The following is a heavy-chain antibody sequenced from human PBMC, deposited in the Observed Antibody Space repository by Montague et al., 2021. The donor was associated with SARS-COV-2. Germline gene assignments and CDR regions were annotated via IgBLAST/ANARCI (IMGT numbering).Heavy chain of an antibody. CDR3: AKTWSSSLTVEGVVVRKPFCFDY. V-gene: IGHV3-23*01. D-gene: IGHD3-16*01. Sequence: SLRLSCAVSGFSINHFDMAWVRQAPSKGLEWISGIGDSGGRTYYADSVKGRFTISSDSSKNTLYLRVTSLSVEGTAIYYCAKTWSSSLTVEGVVVRKPFCFDYWGQGTLVTVSS. CDR1: GFSINHFD. CDR2: IGDSGGRT. J-gene: IGHJ4*02.